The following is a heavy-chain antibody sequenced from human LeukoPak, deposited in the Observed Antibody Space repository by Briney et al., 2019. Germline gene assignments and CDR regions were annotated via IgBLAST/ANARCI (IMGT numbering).Heavy chain of an antibody. Sequence: GGSLRLSCVASEFTFSTYWMSWVRQAPGKGLEWVANINQDGSDKYYVDSVKGRLTISRDNAKKSLYLQMNSLRVEDTTVYYCASDPFTISDYDAFNIWGQGTVVTVSS. D-gene: IGHD3-3*02. V-gene: IGHV3-7*01. CDR3: ASDPFTISDYDAFNI. J-gene: IGHJ3*02. CDR1: EFTFSTYW. CDR2: INQDGSDK.